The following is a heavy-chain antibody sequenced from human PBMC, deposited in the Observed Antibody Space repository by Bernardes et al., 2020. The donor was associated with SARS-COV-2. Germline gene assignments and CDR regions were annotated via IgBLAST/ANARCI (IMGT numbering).Heavy chain of an antibody. CDR2: LNVDGSSV. CDR3: VRGSGNYYFDY. V-gene: IGHV3-74*01. CDR1: GFTVSRYW. D-gene: IGHD3-10*01. Sequence: GGCLSPSSAASGFTVSRYWMHWVRPVPGKGLVWVSRLNVDGSSVTYADSVKGRFTISRDNAKNTLYLQMNSLRADDTAIFYCVRGSGNYYFDYWGLGTLVTVSS. J-gene: IGHJ4*02.